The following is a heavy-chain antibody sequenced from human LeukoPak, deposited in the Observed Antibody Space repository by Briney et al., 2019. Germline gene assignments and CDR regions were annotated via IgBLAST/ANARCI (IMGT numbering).Heavy chain of an antibody. J-gene: IGHJ4*02. CDR1: GYTFTSYY. CDR3: ARETAVAGGFDY. V-gene: IGHV1-46*03. D-gene: IGHD6-19*01. Sequence: ASVKVSCKASGYTFTSYYMHWVRQAPGQGLEWMGIINPSGGSTSYAQKFPGRVTMTRDTSTSTVYMELSSLRSEDTAVYYCARETAVAGGFDYWGQGTLVTVSS. CDR2: INPSGGST.